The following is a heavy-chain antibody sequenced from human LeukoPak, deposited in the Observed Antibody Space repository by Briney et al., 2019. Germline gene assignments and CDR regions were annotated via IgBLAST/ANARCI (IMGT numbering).Heavy chain of an antibody. Sequence: GGSLRLSCAASGFTFSSYSMNWVRQAPGKGLEWLSSISSSSSYIYYADSVKGRFTISRDNAKNSLYLQMNSLRAEDTAVYYCARTSPYCSSTSCYPFDYWGQGTLVTVSS. J-gene: IGHJ4*02. CDR1: GFTFSSYS. CDR3: ARTSPYCSSTSCYPFDY. CDR2: ISSSSSYI. V-gene: IGHV3-21*01. D-gene: IGHD2-2*01.